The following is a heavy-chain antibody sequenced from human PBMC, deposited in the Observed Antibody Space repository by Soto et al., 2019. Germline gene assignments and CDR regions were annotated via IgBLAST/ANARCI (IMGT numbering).Heavy chain of an antibody. J-gene: IGHJ4*02. CDR3: ARSRGYSYGLYYYDY. V-gene: IGHV4-4*02. D-gene: IGHD5-18*01. CDR1: GGSISSSNW. Sequence: PSETLSLTCAVSGGSISSSNWWSWVRQPPGKGLEWIGEIYHSGSTNYNPSLKSRVTISVDKSKNQFSLKLSSVTAADTAVYYCARSRGYSYGLYYYDYSGRGTLVTVSS. CDR2: IYHSGST.